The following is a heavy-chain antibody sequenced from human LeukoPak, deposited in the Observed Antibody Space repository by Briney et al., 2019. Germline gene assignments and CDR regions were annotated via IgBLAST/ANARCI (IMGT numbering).Heavy chain of an antibody. V-gene: IGHV3-15*01. CDR1: RFTFNYW. CDR3: TTGSAYSGLDN. Sequence: GGSLILSCAVSRFTFNYWMSWVRQAPGKGLEWVGRVKSQKDGGRTDYAAPVKGRFTISRDDSKNTLYLQMNSLKIEDTAVYYCTTGSAYSGLDNWGQGTLVTVPS. J-gene: IGHJ4*02. CDR2: VKSQKDGGRT. D-gene: IGHD3-22*01.